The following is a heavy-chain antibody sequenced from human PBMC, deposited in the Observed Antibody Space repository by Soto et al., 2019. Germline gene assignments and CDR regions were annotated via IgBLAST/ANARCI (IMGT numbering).Heavy chain of an antibody. D-gene: IGHD3-10*01. CDR1: GYTFTSYG. Sequence: ASVKVSCKASGYTFTSYGISWVRQAPGQGLEWMGWISAYNGNTNYAQKLQGRVTMTTDTSTSTAYMELRSLRSDDTAVYYCARDSGYYYGSPDAFDIWGQGTMVTVSS. V-gene: IGHV1-18*01. J-gene: IGHJ3*02. CDR2: ISAYNGNT. CDR3: ARDSGYYYGSPDAFDI.